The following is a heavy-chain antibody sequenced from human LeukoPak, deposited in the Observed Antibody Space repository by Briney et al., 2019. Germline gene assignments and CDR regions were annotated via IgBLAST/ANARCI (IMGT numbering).Heavy chain of an antibody. CDR3: TRLEHSRSGNMDV. CDR2: IRYHGSDK. D-gene: IGHD6-6*01. V-gene: IGHV3-30*02. J-gene: IGHJ6*03. Sequence: PGESLRLSCAASGFTFSGSGMHWVRQAPGKGLEWVAFIRYHGSDKFYADSVKGRFTISRDNSKNTLYLQMNSLKTEDTAIYYCTRLEHSRSGNMDVWGKGTTVTVSS. CDR1: GFTFSGSG.